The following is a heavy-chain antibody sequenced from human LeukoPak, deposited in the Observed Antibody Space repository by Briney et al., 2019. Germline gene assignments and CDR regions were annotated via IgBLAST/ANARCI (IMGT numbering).Heavy chain of an antibody. CDR2: ISYDGSNK. J-gene: IGHJ6*02. Sequence: PGRSLRLSCAASGFTFSSYGMHWVRQAPGKGLEWVAVISYDGSNKYYADSVKGRFTISRDNSKNTLYLQMNSLRAEDTAVYYCAKDFTAMVDYYYYGMDVWGQGTTVTVSS. CDR3: AKDFTAMVDYYYYGMDV. V-gene: IGHV3-30*18. D-gene: IGHD5-18*01. CDR1: GFTFSSYG.